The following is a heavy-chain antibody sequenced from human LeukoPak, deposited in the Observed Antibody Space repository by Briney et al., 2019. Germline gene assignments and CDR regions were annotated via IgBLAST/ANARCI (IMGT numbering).Heavy chain of an antibody. D-gene: IGHD6-6*01. V-gene: IGHV4-39*01. J-gene: IGHJ4*02. CDR1: GDSISGTNYY. CDR3: ARHQQLGEVDY. CDR2: IYRYGST. Sequence: SETLSLTCTVKGDSISGTNYYWAWIRQSPGKGLEWIGSIYRYGSTYYNPSLKSRVTISVDTSKNQFSLKLSSVTAADTAVYYCARHQQLGEVDYWGQGTLVTVSS.